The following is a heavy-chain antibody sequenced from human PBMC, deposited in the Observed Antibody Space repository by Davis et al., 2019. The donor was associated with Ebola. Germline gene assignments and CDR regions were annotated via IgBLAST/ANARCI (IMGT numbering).Heavy chain of an antibody. D-gene: IGHD5-12*01. CDR1: AGTFSSYT. CDR2: IIPILGIA. V-gene: IGHV1-69*02. J-gene: IGHJ4*02. Sequence: AVQVPCKASAGTFSSYTISWVRHAPGQGRECMGRIIPILGIANYAQKFQGRVTITADKSTSTAYMELSSLRSEDTAVYYCAILVAFDYWGQGTLVTVSS. CDR3: AILVAFDY.